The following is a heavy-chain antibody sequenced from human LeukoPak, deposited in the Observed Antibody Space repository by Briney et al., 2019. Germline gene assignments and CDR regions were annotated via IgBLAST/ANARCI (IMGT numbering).Heavy chain of an antibody. J-gene: IGHJ4*02. CDR3: AKDEVIVVVPAAMWY. CDR2: ISGSGGST. D-gene: IGHD2-2*01. CDR1: GFTFSSYA. Sequence: PGGSLRLSCAASGFTFSSYAMSWVRQAPGTGLEWVSAISGSGGSTYYADSVKGRFTISRDNSKNTLYLQMNSLRAEDTAVYYCAKDEVIVVVPAAMWYWGQGTLVTVSS. V-gene: IGHV3-23*01.